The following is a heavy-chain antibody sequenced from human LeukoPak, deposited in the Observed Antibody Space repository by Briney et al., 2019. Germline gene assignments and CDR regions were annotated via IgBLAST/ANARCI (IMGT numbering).Heavy chain of an antibody. J-gene: IGHJ1*01. CDR1: RGSVSGYY. V-gene: IGHV4-34*01. CDR2: INHSGST. CDR3: ARGGPSVGPQYFQH. D-gene: IGHD1-26*01. Sequence: SETLSLTCAVPRGSVSGYYWSWIRQPPGKGLEWIGEINHSGSTNYNPSLKSRVTISVDTSKNQFSLKLSSVTAADTAGYYCARGGPSVGPQYFQHWGQGTLVTVSS.